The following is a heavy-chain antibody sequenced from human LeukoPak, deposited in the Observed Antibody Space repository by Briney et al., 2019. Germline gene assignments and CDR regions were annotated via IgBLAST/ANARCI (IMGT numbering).Heavy chain of an antibody. CDR3: ATSGGGYDPFDY. V-gene: IGHV3-7*01. Sequence: GGSLRLSWAASGFTFSNAWMSWVRQAPGKGLEWVANIKQDGSEKYYVDSVKGRFTISRDNAKNSLYLQMNSLRAEDTAVYYCATSGGGYDPFDYWGQGTLVTVSS. CDR2: IKQDGSEK. D-gene: IGHD5-12*01. J-gene: IGHJ4*02. CDR1: GFTFSNAW.